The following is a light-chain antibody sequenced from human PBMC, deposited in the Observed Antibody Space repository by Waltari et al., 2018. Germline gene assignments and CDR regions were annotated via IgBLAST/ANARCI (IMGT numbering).Light chain of an antibody. CDR3: SSYTSSSTSV. CDR2: EVS. J-gene: IGLJ1*01. V-gene: IGLV2-14*01. CDR1: SSDVGGYNY. Sequence: HSALTQPAPVPGSPGQSITITCTGTSSDVGGYNYVSWYQHHPGKAPKLMIYEVSNRPSGVSNRFSGSKCGNTASLTISGLQAENESDYYSSSYTSSSTSVYGTGTKGSVL.